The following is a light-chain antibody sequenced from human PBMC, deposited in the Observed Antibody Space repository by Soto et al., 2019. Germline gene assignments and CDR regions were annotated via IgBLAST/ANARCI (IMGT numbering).Light chain of an antibody. V-gene: IGLV1-51*01. Sequence: QSVLTQPPSVSAAPGQKVTISCSGSSSNIGNNYVSWYQQLPGTAPKLLIYDNNKRPSGIPDRFSGSKSGTSATLGITGLQTGDEADYYCGTWDFTLSAGVFGGGTQLTVL. CDR1: SSNIGNNY. CDR2: DNN. CDR3: GTWDFTLSAGV. J-gene: IGLJ2*01.